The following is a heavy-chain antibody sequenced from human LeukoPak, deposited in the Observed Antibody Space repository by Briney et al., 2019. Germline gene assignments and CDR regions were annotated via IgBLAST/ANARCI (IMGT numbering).Heavy chain of an antibody. J-gene: IGHJ6*02. V-gene: IGHV3-15*07. D-gene: IGHD5-18*01. Sequence: GGSLRLSCAASGFTFNNDWMNWVRQAPGKGLEWVGRIKSKIDGGTTDYAAPVKGRFTISRDDSKNTLYLQMNSLRAEDTAVYYCARGGYAHYYGMDVWGQGTTVTVSS. CDR1: GFTFNNDW. CDR3: ARGGYAHYYGMDV. CDR2: IKSKIDGGTT.